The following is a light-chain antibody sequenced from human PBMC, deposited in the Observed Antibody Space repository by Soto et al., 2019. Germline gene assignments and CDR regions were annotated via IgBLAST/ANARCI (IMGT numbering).Light chain of an antibody. CDR1: QSVSSSY. J-gene: IGKJ5*01. Sequence: EIVLTQSPATLSLSPGERATLSCRASQSVSSSYLAWYQQKPGQAPRLLIYGASSRATGIPDRFSGSGSGTVFSLTISRLEPEAVAVYYCQQYGSSLITFGQGTRLEIK. CDR2: GAS. CDR3: QQYGSSLIT. V-gene: IGKV3-20*01.